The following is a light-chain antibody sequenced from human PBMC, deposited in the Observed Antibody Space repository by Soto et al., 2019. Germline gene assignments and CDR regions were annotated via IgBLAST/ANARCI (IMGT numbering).Light chain of an antibody. CDR2: GNT. CDR1: SSNIGAGYD. J-gene: IGLJ3*02. Sequence: QTVVTQPPSVSGAPGQRVTIPCTGSSSNIGAGYDVHWYQHLPGAAPKLLIYGNTNRPSGVPDRFSGSKSGTSASLAITGLQAEDEADYYCQSYDSSLSVGVFGGGTKVTVL. V-gene: IGLV1-40*01. CDR3: QSYDSSLSVGV.